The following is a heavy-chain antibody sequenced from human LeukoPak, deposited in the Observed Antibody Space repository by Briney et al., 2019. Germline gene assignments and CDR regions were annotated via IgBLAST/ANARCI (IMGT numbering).Heavy chain of an antibody. CDR3: ARGQIVGADARVDY. CDR1: GFTFSSYS. V-gene: IGHV3-30-3*01. Sequence: GGSLRLSCAASGFTFSSYSIHWVRQAPGKGLEWVADISRDGSDKNYADSVKGRFTIARDNSKNTLYLQMNSLRAEDSALYYCARGQIVGADARVDYWGQGTLVTVSS. J-gene: IGHJ4*02. D-gene: IGHD1-26*01. CDR2: ISRDGSDK.